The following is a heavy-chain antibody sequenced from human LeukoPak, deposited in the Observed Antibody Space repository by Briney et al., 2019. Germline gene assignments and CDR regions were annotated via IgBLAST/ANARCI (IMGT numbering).Heavy chain of an antibody. V-gene: IGHV1-69*05. J-gene: IGHJ4*02. D-gene: IGHD5-12*01. CDR3: ARALGGATRLPFDY. Sequence: ASVKVSCKASGGTFSSYAISWVRQAPGQGLEWMRGIIPIFGTANYAQKFQGRVTMTRDTSTSTVYMELSSLSSEDTAVYYCARALGGATRLPFDYWGQGTLVTVSS. CDR1: GGTFSSYA. CDR2: IIPIFGTA.